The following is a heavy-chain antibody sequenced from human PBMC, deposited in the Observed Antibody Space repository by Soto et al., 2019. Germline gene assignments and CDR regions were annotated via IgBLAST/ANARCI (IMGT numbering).Heavy chain of an antibody. V-gene: IGHV1-3*01. CDR3: ARSAVTSSSYYYYGMDV. D-gene: IGHD4-4*01. CDR2: INAGNGNT. Sequence: ASVKVSCKASGYTFTSYAMHWVRQAPGQRLEWMGWINAGNGNTKYSQKFQGRVTITRDTSASTAYMELSSLRSEDTAVYYCARSAVTSSSYYYYGMDVCGQGTTVPVSS. J-gene: IGHJ6*02. CDR1: GYTFTSYA.